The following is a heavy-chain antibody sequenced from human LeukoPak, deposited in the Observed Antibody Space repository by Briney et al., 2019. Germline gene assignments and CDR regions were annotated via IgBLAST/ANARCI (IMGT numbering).Heavy chain of an antibody. CDR3: AKDRRIVGAPNFDC. J-gene: IGHJ4*02. Sequence: GGSLRLSCAASGFTFSSYGMHWVRQAPGKGLEWVAFIRYDGSNKYYADSVKGRFTISRDNSKNTLYLHVNSLRPEDTAVYYCAKDRRIVGAPNFDCWGQGTLVTVSS. CDR2: IRYDGSNK. D-gene: IGHD1-26*01. V-gene: IGHV3-30*02. CDR1: GFTFSSYG.